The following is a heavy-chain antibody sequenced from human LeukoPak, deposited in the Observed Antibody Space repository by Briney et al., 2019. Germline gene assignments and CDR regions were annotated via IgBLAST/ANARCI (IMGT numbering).Heavy chain of an antibody. Sequence: GGSLRLSCAASGFTFSTYTMHWVRQAPGKGLEWVALISHDGMNNYYADSVKGRFTISRDDSKNTLYLQMNSLRAEDTAVYYCAKGFLPTSSSSNYVSFDFWGQGTLVTVSS. J-gene: IGHJ4*02. CDR2: ISHDGMNN. D-gene: IGHD6-13*01. CDR3: AKGFLPTSSSSNYVSFDF. V-gene: IGHV3-30*04. CDR1: GFTFSTYT.